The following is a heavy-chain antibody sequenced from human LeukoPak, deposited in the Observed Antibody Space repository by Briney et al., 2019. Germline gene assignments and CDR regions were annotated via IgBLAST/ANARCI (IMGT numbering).Heavy chain of an antibody. J-gene: IGHJ4*02. D-gene: IGHD5-24*01. CDR3: ARRRDGYNSAFSTLFDY. CDR2: IIPIFGTA. V-gene: IGHV1-69*01. Sequence: SVKVSCKASGGTFSSYAISWVRQAPGQGLEWMGGIIPIFGTANYAQKFQGRVTITADESTSTAYMELSSLRSEDTAVYYCARRRDGYNSAFSTLFDYWGQGTLVTVSS. CDR1: GGTFSSYA.